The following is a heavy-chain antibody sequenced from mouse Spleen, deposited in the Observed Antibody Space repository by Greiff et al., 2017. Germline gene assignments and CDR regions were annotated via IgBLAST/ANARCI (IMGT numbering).Heavy chain of an antibody. Sequence: EVKLVESGGGLVQPGGSLKLSCAASGFTFSDYYMYWVRQTPEKRLEWVAYISNGGGSTYYPDTVKGRFTISRDNAKNTLYLQMSRLKSEDTAIYYCARRGGGYYFDYWGQGTTLTVSS. CDR1: GFTFSDYY. CDR2: ISNGGGST. V-gene: IGHV5-12*01. CDR3: ARRGGGYYFDY. J-gene: IGHJ2*01.